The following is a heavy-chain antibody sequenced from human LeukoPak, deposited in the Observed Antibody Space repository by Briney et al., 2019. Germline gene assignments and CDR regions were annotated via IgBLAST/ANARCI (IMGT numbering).Heavy chain of an antibody. Sequence: GGSLRLSCAASGFTFSSYSMNWVRQAPGKGLEWVSSISSSSSYIYYADSAKGRFTISRDNAKNSLYLQMNSLRAEDTAVYYCARDPGGATHYFDYWGQGTLVTVSS. CDR2: ISSSSSYI. V-gene: IGHV3-21*01. CDR1: GFTFSSYS. J-gene: IGHJ4*02. CDR3: ARDPGGATHYFDY. D-gene: IGHD1-26*01.